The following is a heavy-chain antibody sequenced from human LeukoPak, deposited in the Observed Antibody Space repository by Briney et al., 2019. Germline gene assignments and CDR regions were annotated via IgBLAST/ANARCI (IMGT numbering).Heavy chain of an antibody. Sequence: GGSLRLSCAASGFTFSSYAMSWVRQAPGKGLEWVSAISGSGGSTYYADSVKGRFTISRDNSKNTLYLQMNSLRAEDTAVYYCAKQSVGATYYYYYGMDVWGQGTLVTVSS. CDR2: ISGSGGST. D-gene: IGHD1-26*01. J-gene: IGHJ6*02. V-gene: IGHV3-23*01. CDR3: AKQSVGATYYYYYGMDV. CDR1: GFTFSSYA.